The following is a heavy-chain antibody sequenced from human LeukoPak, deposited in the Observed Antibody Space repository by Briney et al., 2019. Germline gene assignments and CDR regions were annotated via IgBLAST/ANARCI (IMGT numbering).Heavy chain of an antibody. CDR1: GFAFSFYA. V-gene: IGHV3-23*01. D-gene: IGHD6-19*01. CDR2: IIANSGTT. J-gene: IGHJ5*01. CDR3: AKPISGGLAVTADWFHP. Sequence: GGSLRLSCAASGFAFSFYAMSWLRQPPGKGLEWVSTIIANSGTTSYAASVRGRFTISRDNSKNTLYLQVNTLRADDTATYYCAKPISGGLAVTADWFHPWGQGTLVVVSS.